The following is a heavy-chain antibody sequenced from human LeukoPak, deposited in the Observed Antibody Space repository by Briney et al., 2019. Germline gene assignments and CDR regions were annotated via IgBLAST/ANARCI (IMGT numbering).Heavy chain of an antibody. CDR1: GFTFSSYA. CDR2: IRDSGGST. Sequence: GGSLRLSCAASGFTFSSYAMTWVRQAPGKGLEWVSAIRDSGGSTYYADSVKGQFTISRDNSKNTLYLQMNSLRAEDTAVYYCAKKGYYDGSGYYMYYFDHWGQGTLVTVSS. CDR3: AKKGYYDGSGYYMYYFDH. V-gene: IGHV3-23*01. D-gene: IGHD3-22*01. J-gene: IGHJ4*02.